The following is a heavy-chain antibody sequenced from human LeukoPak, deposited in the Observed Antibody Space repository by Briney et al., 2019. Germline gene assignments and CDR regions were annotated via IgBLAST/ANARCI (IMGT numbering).Heavy chain of an antibody. CDR3: ARSGGAAAGTVGNWFDP. CDR2: INPNSGGT. D-gene: IGHD6-13*01. CDR1: GYTFTGYY. Sequence: ASVKVSCKASGYTFTGYYMHWVRQAPGQGLEWMGWINPNSGGTNYAQKFQGRVTMTRDTSISTAYMELSRLRSDDTAVYHCARSGGAAAGTVGNWFDPWGQGTLVTVSS. V-gene: IGHV1-2*02. J-gene: IGHJ5*02.